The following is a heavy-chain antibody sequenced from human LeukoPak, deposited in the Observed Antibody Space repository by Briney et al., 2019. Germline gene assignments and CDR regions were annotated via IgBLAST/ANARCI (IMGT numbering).Heavy chain of an antibody. CDR3: ARVGSSSSLGFDY. V-gene: IGHV3-9*01. J-gene: IGHJ4*02. D-gene: IGHD6-6*01. CDR2: INWNSVNI. CDR1: GFAFHDYA. Sequence: GGSLRLSCAASGFAFHDYAMHWVRQAPGKGLEWVSGINWNSVNIGYADSVKGRFTISRDNAKNSLYLQMNSLRAEDTAVYYCARVGSSSSLGFDYWGQGTLVTVSS.